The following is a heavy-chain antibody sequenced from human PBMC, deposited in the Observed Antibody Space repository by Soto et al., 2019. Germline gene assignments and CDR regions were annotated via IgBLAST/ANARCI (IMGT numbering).Heavy chain of an antibody. CDR3: ATLSTKFDR. CDR1: GFTFSDYY. J-gene: IGHJ5*02. V-gene: IGHV3-11*01. CDR2: ISGSGNSI. Sequence: GGSLRLSCGASGFTFSDYYMSWIRQAPGMGLEWVSYISGSGNSIYYADSVKGRFTISRDNAKNSLYLQMNSLRVEDTAVYYCATLSTKFDRWGQGNLVTVSS. D-gene: IGHD1-1*01.